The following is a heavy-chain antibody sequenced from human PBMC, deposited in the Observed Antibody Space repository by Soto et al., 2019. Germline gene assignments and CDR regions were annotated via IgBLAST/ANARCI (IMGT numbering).Heavy chain of an antibody. Sequence: QVQLVQSGAEVKKPGSSVKVSCKASGGTFSSYAIDWVRQAPGQGLEWMGGIIPIFGTADYAQKFQGRVTITAAESTSTAYMGLSSLRSEDTAVYYCARGQTGGGWGYYFDYWGQGTLVTVSS. D-gene: IGHD3-16*01. CDR3: ARGQTGGGWGYYFDY. CDR2: IIPIFGTA. J-gene: IGHJ4*02. V-gene: IGHV1-69*12. CDR1: GGTFSSYA.